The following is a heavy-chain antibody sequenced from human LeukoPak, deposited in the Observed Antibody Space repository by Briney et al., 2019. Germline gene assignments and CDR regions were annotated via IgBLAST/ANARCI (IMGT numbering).Heavy chain of an antibody. D-gene: IGHD2-21*01. V-gene: IGHV3-21*01. CDR2: ISSSSSYI. CDR3: ARIIERNNYGGPYYWYFDL. J-gene: IGHJ2*01. Sequence: GGSLRLSCAASGFTFSSYSMNWVRQAPGKGLELVSSISSSSSYIYYADSVKGRFTISRDNAKNSLYLQMNSLGVEDTAVYYCARIIERNNYGGPYYWYFDLWDRGILVTVSS. CDR1: GFTFSSYS.